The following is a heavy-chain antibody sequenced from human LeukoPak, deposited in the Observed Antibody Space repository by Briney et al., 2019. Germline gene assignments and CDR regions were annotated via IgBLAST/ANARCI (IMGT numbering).Heavy chain of an antibody. CDR3: ARGWELHFDY. D-gene: IGHD1-7*01. CDR2: INPRGGSA. Sequence: EASVKVSCKASGYTFTSYYMHWVRQAPGQGLEWMGRINPRGGSASYAQKFQGRLTMTRDTSTSTAYIELSSLRSEDTAVYYCARGWELHFDYWGQGTPVTVSS. V-gene: IGHV1-46*01. J-gene: IGHJ4*02. CDR1: GYTFTSYY.